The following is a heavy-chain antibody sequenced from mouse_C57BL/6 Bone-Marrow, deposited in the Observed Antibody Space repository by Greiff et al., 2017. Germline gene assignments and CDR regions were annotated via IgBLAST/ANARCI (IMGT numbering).Heavy chain of an antibody. Sequence: QVQLQQSGAELVRPGTSVKMSCKASGYTFTNYWIGWAKQRPGHGLEWIGDIYPGGGYTNYNEKFKGKATLTADKSSSTAYMQFSSLTSEDSAIYYCARRAYYYGSSFFDYWGQGTTLTVSS. V-gene: IGHV1-63*01. CDR1: GYTFTNYW. CDR2: IYPGGGYT. J-gene: IGHJ2*01. CDR3: ARRAYYYGSSFFDY. D-gene: IGHD1-1*01.